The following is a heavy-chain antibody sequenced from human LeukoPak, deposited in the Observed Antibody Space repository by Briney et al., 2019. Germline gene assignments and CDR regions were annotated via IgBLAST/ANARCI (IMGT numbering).Heavy chain of an antibody. Sequence: GGSLRPSCAASGFTFDDYAMHWVRQAPGKGLEWVSLISGDGGSTYYADSVKGRFTISRDNAKNSLYLQMNSLRAEDMALYYCAKGSDILTGDAFDIWGQGTMVTVSS. V-gene: IGHV3-43*02. CDR3: AKGSDILTGDAFDI. D-gene: IGHD3-9*01. CDR1: GFTFDDYA. J-gene: IGHJ3*02. CDR2: ISGDGGST.